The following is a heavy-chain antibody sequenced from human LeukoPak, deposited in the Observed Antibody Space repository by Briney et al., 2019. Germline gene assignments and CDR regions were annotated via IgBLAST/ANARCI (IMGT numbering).Heavy chain of an antibody. J-gene: IGHJ3*02. CDR1: GGTFSSYA. D-gene: IGHD3-22*01. CDR3: ARSKTYYYDSSGFDAFDI. Sequence: SVKVSCKASGGTFSSYAISWVRQAPGQGLEWMGRIIPILGIANYAQKFQGRVTITADKSTSTANMELSSLRSEDTAVYYCARSKTYYYDSSGFDAFDIWGQGTMVTVSS. CDR2: IIPILGIA. V-gene: IGHV1-69*04.